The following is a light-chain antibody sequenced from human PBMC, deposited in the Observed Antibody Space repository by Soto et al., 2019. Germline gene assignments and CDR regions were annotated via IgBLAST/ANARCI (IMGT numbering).Light chain of an antibody. Sequence: QSALTQPASVSGSPGQSITISCIGTSSDIGRYNYVSWYQQYPGKAPKFMIYDVSNRPSGVSNRFSGSTSGNTASLTISGLQAEDEADYYCSSYISSSTYVFGTGTKVTVL. V-gene: IGLV2-14*01. J-gene: IGLJ1*01. CDR3: SSYISSSTYV. CDR1: SSDIGRYNY. CDR2: DVS.